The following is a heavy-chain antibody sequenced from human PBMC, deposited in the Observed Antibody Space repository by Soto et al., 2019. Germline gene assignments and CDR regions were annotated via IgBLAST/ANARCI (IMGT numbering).Heavy chain of an antibody. CDR3: ASHRSKDNFYYYGMDV. V-gene: IGHV1-8*01. CDR2: MNRNSGNT. J-gene: IGHJ6*02. Sequence: ASVKVSCKASGYTFSSYDINWVRQATGQGPEWMGWMNRNSGNTGYAQKFQGRVTMTRNTSINTAYMELSSLRSEDTAVYYCASHRSKDNFYYYGMDVWGQGTTVTVSS. CDR1: GYTFSSYD.